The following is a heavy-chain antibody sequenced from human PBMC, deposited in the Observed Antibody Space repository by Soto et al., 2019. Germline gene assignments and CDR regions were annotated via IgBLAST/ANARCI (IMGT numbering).Heavy chain of an antibody. Sequence: QVQLVQSGAEVKKPGASVKVSCKASGYTFTSYGISWVRQAPGQGLEWMGWISAYNGNTNYAQKLQGRVTMTTDPSASTAYMEVRSLRSDYTAVYFWARVEDCSSAGFYDWFFDYWGQGTLVTVSS. CDR3: ARVEDCSSAGFYDWFFDY. V-gene: IGHV1-18*01. J-gene: IGHJ4*02. D-gene: IGHD2-2*01. CDR1: GYTFTSYG. CDR2: ISAYNGNT.